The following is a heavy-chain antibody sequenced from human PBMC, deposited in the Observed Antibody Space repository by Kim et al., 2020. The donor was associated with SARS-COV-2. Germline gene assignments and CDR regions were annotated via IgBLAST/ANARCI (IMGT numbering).Heavy chain of an antibody. J-gene: IGHJ5*02. CDR2: MNPNSGNT. D-gene: IGHD3-16*01. Sequence: ASVKVSCKSFGYTFTSYDINWVRQATGQGLEWMGWMNPNSGNTGYAQKFQGRVTMTGNTSINTAYMELSSLRSEDTAVYYCARRRYAKAWFDPWGQGTLVTVSS. CDR1: GYTFTSYD. CDR3: ARRRYAKAWFDP. V-gene: IGHV1-8*01.